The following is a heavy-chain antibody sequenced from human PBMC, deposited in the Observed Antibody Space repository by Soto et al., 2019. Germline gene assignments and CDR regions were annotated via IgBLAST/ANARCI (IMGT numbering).Heavy chain of an antibody. Sequence: PSETLSLTCTVSGDSISTDYWSWIRQSPGKGLEWIGFIYYGGSTNYNPSLKSRVTISVDTPKNQFSLKLSSVTAEDTAVYYCAKNWNWGSLVHWGQGTLVX. CDR1: GDSISTDY. D-gene: IGHD7-27*01. J-gene: IGHJ4*02. CDR3: AKNWNWGSLVH. CDR2: IYYGGST. V-gene: IGHV4-59*08.